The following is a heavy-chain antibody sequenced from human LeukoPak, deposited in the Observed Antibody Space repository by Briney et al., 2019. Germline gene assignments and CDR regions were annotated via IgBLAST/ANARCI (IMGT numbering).Heavy chain of an antibody. D-gene: IGHD3-3*01. Sequence: SETLSLTCTVSGGSISSSIYYWGWIRQPPGKGLEWIGTVYYGGSTYYNPSLKSRVPISVDTSKNQFSLKLSSVTAADTAVYYCARRNGYFYFDYWGRGTLVTVSS. J-gene: IGHJ4*02. CDR3: ARRNGYFYFDY. CDR1: GGSISSSIYY. V-gene: IGHV4-39*01. CDR2: VYYGGST.